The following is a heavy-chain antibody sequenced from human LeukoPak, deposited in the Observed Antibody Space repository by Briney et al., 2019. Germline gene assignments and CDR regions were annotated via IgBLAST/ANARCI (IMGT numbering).Heavy chain of an antibody. CDR1: GGSFSGYY. CDR2: INHSGST. V-gene: IGHV4-34*01. J-gene: IGHJ5*02. CDR3: ARGRRYSSGWYNWFDP. Sequence: SETLSLTCAVYGGSFSGYYWSWIRQPPGKGLEWIGEINHSGSTNYNPSLKSRVTISVDTSKNQFSLKLSSVTAADTAVYYCARGRRYSSGWYNWFDPWGQGTLVTVSS. D-gene: IGHD6-19*01.